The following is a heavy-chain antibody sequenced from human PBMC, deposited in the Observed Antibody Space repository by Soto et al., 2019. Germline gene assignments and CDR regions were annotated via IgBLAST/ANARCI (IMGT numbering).Heavy chain of an antibody. CDR1: GGSISSSSYY. CDR3: ARHADPTWRYFDWFPGTFDY. V-gene: IGHV4-39*01. Sequence: SETLSLTCTVSGGSISSSSYYWGWIRQPPGKGLEWIGSIYYSGSTYYNPSLKSRVTISVDTSKNQFSLKLSSVTAADTAVYYCARHADPTWRYFDWFPGTFDYWGQGTLVTVSS. CDR2: IYYSGST. D-gene: IGHD3-9*01. J-gene: IGHJ4*02.